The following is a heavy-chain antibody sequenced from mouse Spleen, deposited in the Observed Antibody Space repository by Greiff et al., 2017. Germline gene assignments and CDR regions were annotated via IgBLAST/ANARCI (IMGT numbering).Heavy chain of an antibody. V-gene: IGHV1-82*01. CDR3: ARRGTGTREDYFDY. J-gene: IGHJ2*01. CDR1: GYAFSSSW. Sequence: VKLVESGPELVKPGASVKISCKASGYAFSSSWMNWVKQRPGKGLEWIGRIYPGDGDTNYNGKFKGKATLTADKSSSTAYMQLSSLTSEDSAVYFCARRGTGTREDYFDYWGQGTTLTVSS. D-gene: IGHD4-1*01. CDR2: IYPGDGDT.